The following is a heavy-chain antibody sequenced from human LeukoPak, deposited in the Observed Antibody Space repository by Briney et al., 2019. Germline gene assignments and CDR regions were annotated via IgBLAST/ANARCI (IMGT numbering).Heavy chain of an antibody. D-gene: IGHD4-17*01. CDR2: ISYDGSNK. J-gene: IGHJ3*02. Sequence: PGRSLRLSCAASGFTFSSYGMHWVRQAPGKGLEWVACISYDGSNKYYADSVKGRFTISRDNSKNTLYLQMNSLRAEDTAVYYCAIALTYGTLKRDAFDIWGQGTMVTVSS. V-gene: IGHV3-30*03. CDR1: GFTFSSYG. CDR3: AIALTYGTLKRDAFDI.